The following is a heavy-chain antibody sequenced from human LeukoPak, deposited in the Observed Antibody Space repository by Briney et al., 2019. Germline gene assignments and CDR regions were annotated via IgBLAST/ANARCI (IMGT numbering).Heavy chain of an antibody. J-gene: IGHJ3*02. CDR2: ISSSSTYI. D-gene: IGHD3-10*01. Sequence: GGSLRLSCAASGFTFSRYSMDWVRQAPGKGLEWVSSISSSSTYIFYADSVKGRFNISRDNAQNSLYLQMNSLRAEDTAVYYCARDTWFGDPYTFDIWGQGTMVTVSS. V-gene: IGHV3-21*01. CDR1: GFTFSRYS. CDR3: ARDTWFGDPYTFDI.